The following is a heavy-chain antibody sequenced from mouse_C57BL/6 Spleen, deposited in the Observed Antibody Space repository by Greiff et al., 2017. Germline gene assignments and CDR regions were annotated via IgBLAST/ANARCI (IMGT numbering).Heavy chain of an antibody. CDR2: IRSKSSNYAT. Sequence: EVKVEESGGGLVQPKGSLKLSCAASGFTFNTYAMHWVRQAPGKGLEWVARIRSKSSNYATYYADSVKDRFTISRDDSQSMLYLQMNNLKTEDTAMYYCVRGNYYYGSSSDYYAMDYWGQGTSVTVSS. CDR3: VRGNYYYGSSSDYYAMDY. J-gene: IGHJ4*01. V-gene: IGHV10-3*01. CDR1: GFTFNTYA. D-gene: IGHD1-1*01.